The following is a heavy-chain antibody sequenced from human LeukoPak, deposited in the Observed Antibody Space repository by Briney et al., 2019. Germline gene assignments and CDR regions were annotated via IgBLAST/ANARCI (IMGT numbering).Heavy chain of an antibody. V-gene: IGHV1-2*02. CDR2: INPNSGGT. CDR1: GYTFTGYY. CDR3: ARGRPTPQQLVGEIDY. Sequence: GASVKVSCKASGYTFTGYYMHWVRQAPGQGLEWMGWINPNSGGTNYAQKFQGRVTMTRDTSISTAYMELSRLRSDDTAVYYCARGRPTPQQLVGEIDYWGQGTLVTVSS. D-gene: IGHD6-13*01. J-gene: IGHJ4*02.